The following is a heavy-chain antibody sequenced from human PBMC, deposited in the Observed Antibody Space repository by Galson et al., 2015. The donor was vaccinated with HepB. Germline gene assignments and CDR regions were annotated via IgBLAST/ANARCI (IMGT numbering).Heavy chain of an antibody. D-gene: IGHD3/OR15-3a*01. V-gene: IGHV1-18*01. J-gene: IGHJ6*02. CDR3: ARQTDVWTNFYYYCVLDV. CDR2: ITPHNGDT. CDR1: GYSFTHYG. Sequence: SVKVSCKASGYSFTHYGLSWVRQAPGQGLEWMGWITPHNGDTNYAQNLQGRVTMTADTSTKTAYMELRSLRSDDTAVYFCARQTDVWTNFYYYCVLDVWGQGTTVTVSS.